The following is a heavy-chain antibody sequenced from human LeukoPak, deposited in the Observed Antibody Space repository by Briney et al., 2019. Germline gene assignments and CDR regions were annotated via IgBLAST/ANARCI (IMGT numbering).Heavy chain of an antibody. Sequence: PSETLSLTCTVSGGSISSYYWSWIRQPPGKGLEWIGYIYYSGSTNYNPSLKSRVTISVDTSKNQFSLKLSSVTAADTAVYYCARHVSTSSCGADCYSGGLDVWGQGTTVTVSS. CDR2: IYYSGST. CDR3: ARHVSTSSCGADCYSGGLDV. D-gene: IGHD2-21*02. V-gene: IGHV4-59*08. CDR1: GGSISSYY. J-gene: IGHJ6*02.